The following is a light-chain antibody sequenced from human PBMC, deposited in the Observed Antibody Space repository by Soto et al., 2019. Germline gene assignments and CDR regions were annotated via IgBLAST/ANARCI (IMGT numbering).Light chain of an antibody. V-gene: IGLV2-23*01. J-gene: IGLJ2*01. Sequence: QSVLTQPASVSGSPGQSITISCTRTSSDVGSYNLVSWYQQHPGKAPKLMIYEGSKRPSGVSNRFSGSKSGNTDSLTISGLQAEDEADYYCCSYAGSSTHVVFGGGTQLTVL. CDR3: CSYAGSSTHVV. CDR1: SSDVGSYNL. CDR2: EGS.